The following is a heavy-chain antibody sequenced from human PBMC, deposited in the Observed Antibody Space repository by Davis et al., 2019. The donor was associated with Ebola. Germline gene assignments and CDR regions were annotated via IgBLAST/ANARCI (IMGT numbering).Heavy chain of an antibody. CDR1: GGTFSSYA. D-gene: IGHD3-3*01. CDR3: ARPSDFWSGYSLYYFDY. V-gene: IGHV1-46*01. J-gene: IGHJ4*02. Sequence: AASVKVSCKASGGTFSSYAISWVRQAPGQGLEWMGIINPSGGSTSYAQKFQGRVTITRDTSASTAYMELSSLRSEDTAVYYCARPSDFWSGYSLYYFDYWGQGTLVTVSS. CDR2: INPSGGST.